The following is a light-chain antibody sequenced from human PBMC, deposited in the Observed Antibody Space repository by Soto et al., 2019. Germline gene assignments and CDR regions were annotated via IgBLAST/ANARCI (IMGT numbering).Light chain of an antibody. V-gene: IGKV1-27*01. CDR3: QKYNDAPRT. CDR2: EAS. Sequence: PMTQSPSSLSASVGDRVTITCRASQDISNYLAWYQQKPGGAPKLLIYEASTLQSGVPSRFSGSGSGADFTPTISSLQPEDVAIYYCQKYNDAPRTFGQGTRVEMK. CDR1: QDISNY. J-gene: IGKJ1*01.